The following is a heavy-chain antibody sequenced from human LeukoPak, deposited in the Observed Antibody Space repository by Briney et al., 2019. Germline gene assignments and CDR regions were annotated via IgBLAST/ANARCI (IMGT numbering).Heavy chain of an antibody. CDR2: IYSGGST. CDR3: ARDSDGDYFDY. CDR1: GFTVSSNY. V-gene: IGHV3-53*01. J-gene: IGHJ4*02. Sequence: GGSLRLSCAASGFTVSSNYMSWVRQAPGKGLEWVSVIYSGGSTYYADSVKGRFTISRDNSKNTLYLQMNSLRAEDTAVYYCARDSDGDYFDYWGREPWSPSPQ. D-gene: IGHD4-17*01.